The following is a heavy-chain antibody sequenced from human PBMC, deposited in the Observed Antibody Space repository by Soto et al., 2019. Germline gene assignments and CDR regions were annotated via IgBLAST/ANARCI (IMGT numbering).Heavy chain of an antibody. D-gene: IGHD2-2*01. V-gene: IGHV3-30*18. Sequence: GGSLRLSCAVSGFTFSSYGMHWVRQAPGKGLEWVAVISYDGSDKYYGDSVKGRFSISRDNPKNTLYLQMNSLRPEDTAVYYCAKVTGYCTSSSCRRDYYYYYGMDVWGQGTTVTVSS. CDR2: ISYDGSDK. J-gene: IGHJ6*02. CDR3: AKVTGYCTSSSCRRDYYYYYGMDV. CDR1: GFTFSSYG.